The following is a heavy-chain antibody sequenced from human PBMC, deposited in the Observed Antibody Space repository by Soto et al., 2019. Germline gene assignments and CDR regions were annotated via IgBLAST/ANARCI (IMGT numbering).Heavy chain of an antibody. CDR2: IYPGCVNI. J-gene: IGHJ5*02. Sequence: QVQLVQSGAEVKKPGASVKVSCKAIGYSFTSHYMHWVRQAPGQGLEWMGTIYPGCVNIGYAQKFKGRVTMTLATATSTVYMEFNRLTSEDTAVYYCARDQSWHDLVGWFAPWGQGTLVTVSS. CDR3: ARDQSWHDLVGWFAP. CDR1: GYSFTSHY. D-gene: IGHD1-1*01. V-gene: IGHV1-46*03.